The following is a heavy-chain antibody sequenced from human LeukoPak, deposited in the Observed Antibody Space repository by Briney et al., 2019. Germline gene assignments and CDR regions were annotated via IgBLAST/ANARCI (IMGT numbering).Heavy chain of an antibody. V-gene: IGHV3-73*01. Sequence: QAGGSLRLSCAASGSTFSGSDIHWVRQASGKGLEWVGRITTKPVNYATAYAASVKGRFTISREDSENTAYLQMNSLKTEDTAVYYCTTYRSGHYWGQGTLVTVSS. CDR3: TTYRSGHY. J-gene: IGHJ4*02. CDR1: GSTFSGSD. CDR2: ITTKPVNYAT. D-gene: IGHD6-19*01.